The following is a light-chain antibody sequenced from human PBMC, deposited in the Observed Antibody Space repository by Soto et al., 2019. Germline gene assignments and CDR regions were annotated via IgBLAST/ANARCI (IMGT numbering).Light chain of an antibody. Sequence: EIVMTQSPATLSVSPGERATLSCRASQSVSSNLAWYQQKPGQAPRLLIYDASTRATGIPARFSGSGSGTEFTLTISSLQSEDFAVYYCQQYNDWPPKSTFGQGTKLEIK. CDR1: QSVSSN. CDR3: QQYNDWPPKST. CDR2: DAS. J-gene: IGKJ2*01. V-gene: IGKV3-15*01.